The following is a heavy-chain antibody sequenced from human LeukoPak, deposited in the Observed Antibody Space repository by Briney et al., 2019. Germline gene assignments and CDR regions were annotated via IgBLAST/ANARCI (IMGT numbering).Heavy chain of an antibody. V-gene: IGHV4-39*01. CDR1: GCSISSSSYY. J-gene: IGHJ4*02. D-gene: IGHD2-2*01. CDR2: IYYSGST. CDR3: ARPQGYQLLDFEY. Sequence: SETLSLTCTVPGCSISSSSYYWSWIRQPPGKGLEWIGSIYYSGSTYYNPSLKSRVTISVDTSKNQFSLKLSSVTAPDTSVYYCARPQGYQLLDFEYWGQGTLVTVSS.